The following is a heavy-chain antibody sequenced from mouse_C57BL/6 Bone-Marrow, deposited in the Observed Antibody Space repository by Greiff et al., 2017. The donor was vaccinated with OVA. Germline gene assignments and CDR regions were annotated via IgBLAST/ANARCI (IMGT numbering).Heavy chain of an antibody. D-gene: IGHD1-1*01. CDR1: GFTFSDYY. V-gene: IGHV5-16*01. CDR3: ARVITTVVDWYFDV. CDR2: INYDGSST. J-gene: IGHJ1*03. Sequence: VESEGGLVQPGSSMKLSCTASGFTFSDYYMAWVRQVPEKGLEWVANINYDGSSTYYLDSLKSRFIISRDNAKNILYLQMSRLKYEDTATYYCARVITTVVDWYFDVWGTGTTVTVSS.